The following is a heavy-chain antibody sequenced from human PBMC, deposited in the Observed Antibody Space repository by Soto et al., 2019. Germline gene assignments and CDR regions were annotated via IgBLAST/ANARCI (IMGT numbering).Heavy chain of an antibody. J-gene: IGHJ4*02. V-gene: IGHV3-30-3*01. CDR2: ISYDGSNK. CDR1: GFTFSSYA. Sequence: GGSLRLSCAASGFTFSSYAMHWVRQAPGKGLEWVAVISYDGSNKYYADSMKGRFTISRDNSKNTLYLQMNSLRAEDTAVYYCAREGIAVAGPVNFDYWGQGTLVTVSS. CDR3: AREGIAVAGPVNFDY. D-gene: IGHD6-19*01.